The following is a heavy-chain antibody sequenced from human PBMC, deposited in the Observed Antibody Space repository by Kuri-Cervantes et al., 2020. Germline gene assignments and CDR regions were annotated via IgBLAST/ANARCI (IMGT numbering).Heavy chain of an antibody. CDR2: IYYSGGT. V-gene: IGHV4-59*12. J-gene: IGHJ6*03. CDR3: ARADPDCSSASCYLPSGRHYYYYYMDV. D-gene: IGHD2-2*01. Sequence: GSLRLSCTVSGGSISTYYWSWIRQPPGKGLEWIGYIYYSGGTNYNPSLKSRVTISVDTSKNQFSLKLTSVTAADTALYYCARADPDCSSASCYLPSGRHYYYYYMDVWGKGTTVTVSS. CDR1: GGSISTYY.